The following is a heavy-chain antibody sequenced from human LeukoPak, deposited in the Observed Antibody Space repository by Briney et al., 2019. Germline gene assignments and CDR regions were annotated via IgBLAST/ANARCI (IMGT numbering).Heavy chain of an antibody. CDR1: GFTFSSYG. CDR3: ARVGPTGYFDY. J-gene: IGHJ4*02. D-gene: IGHD4-17*01. Sequence: GGSLRLSCAASGFTFSSYGMHWVRQAPGKGLEWVAVIWYDGSNKYYADSVKGRFTISRDNSKNTLYLQMNSLRAEDTAVYYCARVGPTGYFDYWGQKTLVTVSS. CDR2: IWYDGSNK. V-gene: IGHV3-33*01.